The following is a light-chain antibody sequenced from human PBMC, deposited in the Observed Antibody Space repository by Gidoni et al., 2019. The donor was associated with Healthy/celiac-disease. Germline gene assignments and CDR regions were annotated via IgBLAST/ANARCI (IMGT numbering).Light chain of an antibody. V-gene: IGKV1-39*01. CDR3: QQSYSTWWT. CDR2: AAS. CDR1: QSISSY. J-gene: IGKJ1*01. Sequence: DIQMTQSPSSLSASVGDRVTITCRASQSISSYLNWYQQKPGKAPKLLIYAASSVQSGVPSRFSGSGSGTDFTLTISSLQPEDFATYYCQQSYSTWWTFGQXTKVEIK.